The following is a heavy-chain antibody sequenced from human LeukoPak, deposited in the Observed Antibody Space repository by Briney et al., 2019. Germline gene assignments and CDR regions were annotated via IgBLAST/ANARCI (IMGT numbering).Heavy chain of an antibody. Sequence: PGGSLRLSCAASGFTVSSNYMSWLRQAPGKGLEWVSVIYSGGSTYYAVSVKGRFTISRDNSKNTLYLQMNSLRAEDTAVYYSARAPSLRGYDLGAFDIWGQGTMVTVSS. V-gene: IGHV3-53*01. D-gene: IGHD3/OR15-3a*01. CDR2: IYSGGST. J-gene: IGHJ3*02. CDR3: ARAPSLRGYDLGAFDI. CDR1: GFTVSSNY.